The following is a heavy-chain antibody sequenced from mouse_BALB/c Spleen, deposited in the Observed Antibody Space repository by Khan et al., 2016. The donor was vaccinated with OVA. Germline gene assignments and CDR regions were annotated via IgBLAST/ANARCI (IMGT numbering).Heavy chain of an antibody. Sequence: QVQLQQSGAELARPGASVKMSCKASGYTFTSYTIHWIKKRPGQGLEWIGYINPSNGYTNYNQKFKDKATLTTDKSSNTAYLQLSSLTSDVSVVYNCVRDGAYHRNDGWFAYWGQGTLVTVSA. CDR3: VRDGAYHRNDGWFAY. J-gene: IGHJ3*01. V-gene: IGHV1-4*01. CDR1: GYTFTSYT. CDR2: INPSNGYT. D-gene: IGHD2-14*01.